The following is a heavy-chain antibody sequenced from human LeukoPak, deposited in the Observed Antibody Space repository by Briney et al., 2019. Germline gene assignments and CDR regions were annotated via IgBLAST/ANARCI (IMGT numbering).Heavy chain of an antibody. D-gene: IGHD4-17*01. CDR3: ARTLSRLNHYGDSAADS. CDR2: MNPNRGNT. V-gene: IGHV1-8*01. CDR1: GYTFTSSG. J-gene: IGHJ4*02. Sequence: VASVKVSCKASGYTFTSSGINWVRQATGQGLEWMGWMNPNRGNTGYAQKFQGRVTLTRDTSISTAYMELTSLRSEDTAVYYCARTLSRLNHYGDSAADSWGQGTLVTVSS.